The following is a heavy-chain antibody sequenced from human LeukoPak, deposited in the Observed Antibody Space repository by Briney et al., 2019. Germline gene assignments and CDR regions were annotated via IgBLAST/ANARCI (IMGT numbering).Heavy chain of an antibody. CDR2: IYTTGTT. J-gene: IGHJ4*02. Sequence: PSETLSLTCTLSSGSINSYYWGWVRQPPGKGLEWIGRIYTTGTTQYNPSLKSRVTMSIDTSTNQFSLNLKSMTAADTAVYYCGRQGYVGPHYFLHFWSQGTLVAVS. CDR1: SGSINSYY. CDR3: GRQGYVGPHYFLHF. V-gene: IGHV4-4*07. D-gene: IGHD2-2*01.